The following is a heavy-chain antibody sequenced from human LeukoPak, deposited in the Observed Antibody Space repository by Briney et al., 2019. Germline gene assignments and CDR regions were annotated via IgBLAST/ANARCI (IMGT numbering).Heavy chain of an antibody. Sequence: SETLSLTCTVSGGSISSGGYYWSWIRQHPGKGLECIGYIYYSGSTYYNPSLKSRVTISVDTSKNQFSLKLSSVTAADTAVYYCAREVPWSGDRYYFDYWGQGTLVTVSS. V-gene: IGHV4-31*03. CDR1: GGSISSGGYY. D-gene: IGHD3-3*01. CDR3: AREVPWSGDRYYFDY. CDR2: IYYSGST. J-gene: IGHJ4*02.